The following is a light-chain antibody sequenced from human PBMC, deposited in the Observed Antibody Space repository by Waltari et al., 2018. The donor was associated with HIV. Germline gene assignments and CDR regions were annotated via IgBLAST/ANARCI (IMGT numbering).Light chain of an antibody. CDR1: TSDIGTYDY. CDR3: SSFANRDGFYVL. CDR2: EVT. Sequence: QSALTQPPPASGSPGQSVTLSCTGTTSDIGTYDYVSWYQQHPGKAPKLVISEVTKRPAGVSGRFSGSKSGNTAFLTVSGLQAEDEADYYCSSFANRDGFYVLFGGGTRLTVL. V-gene: IGLV2-8*01. J-gene: IGLJ2*01.